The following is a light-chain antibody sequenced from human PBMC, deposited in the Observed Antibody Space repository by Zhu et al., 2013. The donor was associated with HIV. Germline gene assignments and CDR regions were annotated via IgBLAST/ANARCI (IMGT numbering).Light chain of an antibody. J-gene: IGKJ2*01. V-gene: IGKV3D-11*03. CDR2: DAS. CDR1: HVASQS. CDR3: QHRSEGPPYA. Sequence: VLTQPPSVSVAPGKTARITCGVNHVASQSVHWYQQKPGQVPRLLIYDASTRATGVPARFSGAGSGTDFTLTISSLEPEDVAVYFCQHRSEGPPYAFGPGTKLEIK.